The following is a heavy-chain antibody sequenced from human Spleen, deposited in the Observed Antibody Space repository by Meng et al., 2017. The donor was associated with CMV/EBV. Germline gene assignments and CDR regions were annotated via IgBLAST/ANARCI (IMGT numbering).Heavy chain of an antibody. CDR3: ARDKVWFGELGFDY. V-gene: IGHV3-23*01. J-gene: IGHJ4*02. D-gene: IGHD3-10*01. Sequence: GGSLRLSCAASGFTFSSYAMSWVRQAPGKGLEWVSAISGSGGSTYYADSVKGRFTISRDNSKNTLYLQMNSLRAEDTAVYYCARDKVWFGELGFDYWGQGTLVTVSS. CDR2: ISGSGGST. CDR1: GFTFSSYA.